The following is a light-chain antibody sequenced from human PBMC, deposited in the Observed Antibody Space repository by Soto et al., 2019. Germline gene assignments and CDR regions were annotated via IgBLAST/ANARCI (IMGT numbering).Light chain of an antibody. CDR2: SND. V-gene: IGLV1-44*01. J-gene: IGLJ1*01. Sequence: QSVLTQPPSASGTPGQRVSISCSGRASDIGTNTVNWYQQFPGTAPKLLLHSNDQRASGVPDRFSGNKSGTSASLAISGLQSEDEADYYCVAWDGSLNGYVFGTGTKVTVL. CDR3: VAWDGSLNGYV. CDR1: ASDIGTNT.